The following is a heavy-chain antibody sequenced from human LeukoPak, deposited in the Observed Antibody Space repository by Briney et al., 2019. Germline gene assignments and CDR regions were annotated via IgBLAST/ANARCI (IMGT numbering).Heavy chain of an antibody. CDR2: IYYGGNT. D-gene: IGHD3-9*01. Sequence: SETLSLTCTVSGDSISTYYWSWVRQPPGKGLEWIGYIYYGGNTNYNPSLKSRVTISVDTSKNQFSLKLSSVTAVDTAVYYCARDNDISRGFYYAMDVWAKGPRSSSP. J-gene: IGHJ6*02. CDR1: GDSISTYY. V-gene: IGHV4-59*01. CDR3: ARDNDISRGFYYAMDV.